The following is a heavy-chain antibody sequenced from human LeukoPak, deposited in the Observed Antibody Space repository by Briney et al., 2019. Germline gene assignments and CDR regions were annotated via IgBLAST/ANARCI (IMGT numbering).Heavy chain of an antibody. D-gene: IGHD3-22*01. V-gene: IGHV3-23*01. Sequence: GGSLRLSCAASGFTFSSYAMSWVRQAPGKGLEWISAISGSGGSTYYADSVKGRFTISRDNSKNTLYLQMNSLRAEDTAVYYCAKAIDSSGYYPRPYYYYMDVWGKGTTVTVSS. CDR3: AKAIDSSGYYPRPYYYYMDV. CDR2: ISGSGGST. CDR1: GFTFSSYA. J-gene: IGHJ6*03.